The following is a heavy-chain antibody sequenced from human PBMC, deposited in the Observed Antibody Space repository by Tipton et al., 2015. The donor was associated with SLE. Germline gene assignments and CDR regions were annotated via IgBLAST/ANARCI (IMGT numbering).Heavy chain of an antibody. D-gene: IGHD3-9*01. J-gene: IGHJ3*02. CDR3: ARNHYHISTGYSDAFDI. V-gene: IGHV4-31*03. Sequence: TLSLTCTVSGGSISSHYWSWIRQHPGKGLECIGYIYYSGNTHYSPSLKSRVTMSVDTSKNQFSLKLSSVTAADTAVYYCARNHYHISTGYSDAFDIWGQGTMVTVSS. CDR2: IYYSGNT. CDR1: GGSISSHY.